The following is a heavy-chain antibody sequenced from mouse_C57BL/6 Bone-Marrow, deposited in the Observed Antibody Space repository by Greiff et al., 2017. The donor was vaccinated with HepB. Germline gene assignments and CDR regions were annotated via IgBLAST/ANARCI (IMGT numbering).Heavy chain of an antibody. Sequence: QVQLQQPGAELVKPGASVKMSCKASGYTFTSYWITWVKQRPGQGLEWIGDIYPGSGSTNYNEKFKSKATLTVDTSSSTAYMQLSSLTSEDSAVYYCARTPIYYDYVYAMDYWGQGTSVTVSS. D-gene: IGHD2-4*01. J-gene: IGHJ4*01. CDR1: GYTFTSYW. V-gene: IGHV1-55*01. CDR3: ARTPIYYDYVYAMDY. CDR2: IYPGSGST.